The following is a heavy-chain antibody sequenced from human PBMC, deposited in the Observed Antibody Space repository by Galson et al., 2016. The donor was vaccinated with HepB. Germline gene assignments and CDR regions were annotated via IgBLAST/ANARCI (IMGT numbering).Heavy chain of an antibody. V-gene: IGHV1-18*01. CDR2: ISAYNGNT. D-gene: IGHD6-25*01. Sequence: SVKVSCKASGYTFISYGISWVRQAPGQGLEWMGWISAYNGNTKYGHRLEGRVTMTTDRSTSTAYMELRSLRSDDTAMYYWARDPASADNFYYYGMDVWGHGTTVTVPS. CDR3: ARDPASADNFYYYGMDV. CDR1: GYTFISYG. J-gene: IGHJ6*02.